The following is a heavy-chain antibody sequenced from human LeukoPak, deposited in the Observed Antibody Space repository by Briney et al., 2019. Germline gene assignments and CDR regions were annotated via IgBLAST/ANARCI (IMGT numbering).Heavy chain of an antibody. CDR1: GGSFSGYY. CDR3: ARGLGYCSSTSCSFDY. D-gene: IGHD2-2*01. Sequence: SETLSLTCAVYGGSFSGYYWGWIRQPPGKGLEWIGEINHSGSTNYNPSLKSRVTISVDTSKNQFSVKLSSVTAADTAVYYCARGLGYCSSTSCSFDYWGQGTLVTASS. V-gene: IGHV4-34*01. CDR2: INHSGST. J-gene: IGHJ4*02.